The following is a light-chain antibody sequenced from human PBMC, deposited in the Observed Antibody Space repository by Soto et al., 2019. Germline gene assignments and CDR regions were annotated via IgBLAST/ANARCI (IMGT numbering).Light chain of an antibody. CDR1: QILSHY. CDR2: AAS. J-gene: IGKJ1*01. Sequence: DIQMTQSPSSLSASVRDRVTITYRTRQILSHYLDSYQHKPGIPPKLLIFAASSLHSGVPSRFSGSGSGTDFTLTISSLQPEDFATYYCQQSYIAPPVTFGQGSKVDIK. V-gene: IGKV1-39*01. CDR3: QQSYIAPPVT.